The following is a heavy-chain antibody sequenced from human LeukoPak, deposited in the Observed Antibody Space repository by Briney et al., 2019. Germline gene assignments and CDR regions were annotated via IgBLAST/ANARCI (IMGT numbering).Heavy chain of an antibody. Sequence: PGGSPRLSCAASGFIFSYYSMHWVRQAPGKGLEYVSVISPDGRATYYTNSVKGRFTISRGNSKNTVYLQIYSLRDDDTAVYYCAREQPAGSTDYWGQGTLVTVSS. CDR3: AREQPAGSTDY. CDR1: GFIFSYYS. J-gene: IGHJ4*02. CDR2: ISPDGRAT. V-gene: IGHV3-64*01. D-gene: IGHD1-14*01.